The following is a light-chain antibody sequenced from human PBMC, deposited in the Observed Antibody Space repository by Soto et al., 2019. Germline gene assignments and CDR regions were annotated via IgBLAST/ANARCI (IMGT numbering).Light chain of an antibody. J-gene: IGKJ1*01. Sequence: EIVLSQSPGTLSLSKGERATLSCRASHTVRNNYLAWYQQKPGQAPRLLIYDASSRATGIPDRFSGSGSGTDFTLTISRLEPEDFAVYYCQQYGSSGTFGQGTKVDIK. CDR2: DAS. V-gene: IGKV3-20*01. CDR1: HTVRNNY. CDR3: QQYGSSGT.